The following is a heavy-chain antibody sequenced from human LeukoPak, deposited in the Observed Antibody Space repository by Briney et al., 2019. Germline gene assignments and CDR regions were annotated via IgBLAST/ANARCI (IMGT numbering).Heavy chain of an antibody. CDR2: VFHSGST. J-gene: IGHJ4*02. Sequence: PSETLSLTCTISGDSISSSSYYWGWIRQPPGKGLEWIGSVFHSGSTFYSPSLKSRVTMSVDTSKNQFSLNLSSVTAADTALYYCARLVGARSQADHWGQGTLVTVSS. CDR1: GDSISSSSYY. CDR3: ARLVGARSQADH. D-gene: IGHD1-26*01. V-gene: IGHV4-39*07.